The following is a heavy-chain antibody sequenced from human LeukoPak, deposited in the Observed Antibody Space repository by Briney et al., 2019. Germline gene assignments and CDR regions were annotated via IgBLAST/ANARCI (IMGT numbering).Heavy chain of an antibody. V-gene: IGHV3-23*01. D-gene: IGHD2-15*01. CDR1: GFTFSSYA. CDR2: ISGSGGST. Sequence: GGSLRLSCAASGFTFSSYAMSWVRQAPGKGLEWVSAISGSGGSTYYADSVKGRFTISRDNSKNTLYLQMNSLRAEDTAVYYCAKAPPYCSGGSCYRGYFDYWGQGTLVTVSS. J-gene: IGHJ4*02. CDR3: AKAPPYCSGGSCYRGYFDY.